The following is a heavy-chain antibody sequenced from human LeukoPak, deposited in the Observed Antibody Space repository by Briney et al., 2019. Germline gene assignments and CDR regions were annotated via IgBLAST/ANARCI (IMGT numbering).Heavy chain of an antibody. V-gene: IGHV4-31*02. Sequence: LRLSCAASGFTVSTNYMSWVRQHPGKGLEWIGYIYYSGDTFYNPSLKSRVTISVDTSKNQFSLKLSSVTAADTAVYYCARAPERTSAFYYWGQGTLVTVSS. D-gene: IGHD1-14*01. CDR1: GFTVSTNY. J-gene: IGHJ4*02. CDR3: ARAPERTSAFYY. CDR2: IYYSGDT.